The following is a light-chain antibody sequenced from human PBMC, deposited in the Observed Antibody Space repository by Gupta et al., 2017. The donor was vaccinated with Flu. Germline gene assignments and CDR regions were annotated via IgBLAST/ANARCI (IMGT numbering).Light chain of an antibody. V-gene: IGLV3-25*03. J-gene: IGLJ3*02. CDR2: KDN. CDR3: QSVDSSGTWV. CDR1: VLPKQY. Sequence: SGDVLPKQYAYWYQQRPGQAPVQVIYKDNERASGIPERFSGSSSGTTVTLTISGVQAEDEADYYCQSVDSSGTWVFGGGTKLTV.